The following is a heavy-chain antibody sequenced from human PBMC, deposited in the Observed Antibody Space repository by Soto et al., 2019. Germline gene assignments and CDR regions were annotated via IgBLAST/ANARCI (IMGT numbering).Heavy chain of an antibody. CDR2: ISSSSSYM. Sequence: PGGSLRLSCVASGFTFSSHPMNWVRQAPGKGLGWVSSISSSSSYMYYTDSVKGRFTISRDNAKNTVYLQMQSLRAEDAAVYYCARDVIKSPGINYYGMDVWGQGTTVTVSS. CDR3: ARDVIKSPGINYYGMDV. V-gene: IGHV3-21*06. CDR1: GFTFSSHP. J-gene: IGHJ6*02.